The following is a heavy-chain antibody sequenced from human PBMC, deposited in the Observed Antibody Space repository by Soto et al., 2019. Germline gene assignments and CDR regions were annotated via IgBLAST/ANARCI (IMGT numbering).Heavy chain of an antibody. V-gene: IGHV1-2*04. CDR2: VDPNGGGS. Sequence: ASVKVSCKTSGYSFTDYKLHWVQQAPGQGLEWMGWVDPNGGGSNSAQKFQGSVTMTWDTSITTAYLDLTRLTTNDTATYFCATWVDYGDFEGFDFWGQGTLVTVS. J-gene: IGHJ4*02. CDR3: ATWVDYGDFEGFDF. D-gene: IGHD4-17*01. CDR1: GYSFTDYK.